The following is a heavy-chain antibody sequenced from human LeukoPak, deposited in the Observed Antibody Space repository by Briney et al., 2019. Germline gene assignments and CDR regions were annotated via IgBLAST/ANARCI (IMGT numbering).Heavy chain of an antibody. CDR1: GYTFTSYA. V-gene: IGHV7-4-1*02. CDR2: VNTNTGNP. CDR3: ARDRYYYDSSGYYSFDY. Sequence: ASVKVSCKASGYTFTSYAMNWVRQAPGQGLEWMGWVNTNTGNPTYAQGFTGRFVFSLDTSVSTAYLQISSLKAEDTAVYYCARDRYYYDSSGYYSFDYWGQGTLVTVSS. D-gene: IGHD3-22*01. J-gene: IGHJ4*02.